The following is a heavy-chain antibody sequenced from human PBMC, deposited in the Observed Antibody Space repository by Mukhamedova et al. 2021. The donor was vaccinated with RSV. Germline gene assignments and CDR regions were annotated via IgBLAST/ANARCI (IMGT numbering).Heavy chain of an antibody. D-gene: IGHD6-13*01. CDR3: AKVSSSSWLDFDP. Sequence: APGKGLEWVSAISGSGGSTYYVDSVKGRFTISRDNSKNTLYLQMNSLRAEDTAVYYCAKVSSSSWLDFDPWGQGTLVTVSS. CDR2: ISGSGGST. J-gene: IGHJ5*02. V-gene: IGHV3-23*01.